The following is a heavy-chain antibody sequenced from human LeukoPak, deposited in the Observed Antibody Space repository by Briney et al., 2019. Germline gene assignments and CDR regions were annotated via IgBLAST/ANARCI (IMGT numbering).Heavy chain of an antibody. D-gene: IGHD6-19*01. CDR1: GGSISSYY. V-gene: IGHV4-59*08. CDR2: IHYSGST. CDR3: ARRHSSGWSHFDY. J-gene: IGHJ4*02. Sequence: SETLSLTCTVSGGSISSYYWSWIRQPPGKGLEWIGYIHYSGSTNYNPSLKSRVTISVDTSKNQFSLKLSSVTAADTAVYYCARRHSSGWSHFDYWGQGTLVTVSS.